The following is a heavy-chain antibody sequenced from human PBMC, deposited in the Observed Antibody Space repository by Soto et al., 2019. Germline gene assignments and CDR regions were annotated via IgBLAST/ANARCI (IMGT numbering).Heavy chain of an antibody. CDR2: VNPSGGHT. D-gene: IGHD2-21*02. J-gene: IGHJ4*02. CDR3: ARGGHVVVVTAALDY. V-gene: IGHV1-46*01. Sequence: QVQLVQSGAEVKKPGASVKVSCKASGDTFTDYYIHWVRQAPGQGLEWMGTVNPSGGHTTYAQHFPGRMTMTRDTSTRTPYMELTSLTSADTAIYYCARGGHVVVVTAALDYWGQGTLVTVSS. CDR1: GDTFTDYY.